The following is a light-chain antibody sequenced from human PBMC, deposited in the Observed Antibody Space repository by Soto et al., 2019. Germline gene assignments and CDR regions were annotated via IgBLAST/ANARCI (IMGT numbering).Light chain of an antibody. Sequence: EIVLTQSPGTLSLSPGERATLSCRASQSVSSSYLAWYQQKPGQAPRLLIYGASSRATGIPDRFSGSGSGTDFTLTISRLEPEDFAVYYCQQYDRSPITFGQGTRLE. J-gene: IGKJ5*01. CDR1: QSVSSSY. V-gene: IGKV3-20*01. CDR2: GAS. CDR3: QQYDRSPIT.